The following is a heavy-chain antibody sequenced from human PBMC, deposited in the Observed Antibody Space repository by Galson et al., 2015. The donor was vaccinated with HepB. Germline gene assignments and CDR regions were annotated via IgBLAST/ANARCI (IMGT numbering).Heavy chain of an antibody. J-gene: IGHJ4*02. CDR3: ARLRYSPTDRQLWFDD. Sequence: ALVKPTQTLTLTCTFSGFSLSTSGMCVTWIRQPPGKALEWLARIDWDDDKYYSTSLKTRLTISKDTSKDQVVLTMTNMDPVDTATYYCARLRYSPTDRQLWFDDWGQGTLVTVSS. D-gene: IGHD5-18*01. CDR2: IDWDDDK. V-gene: IGHV2-70*11. CDR1: GFSLSTSGMC.